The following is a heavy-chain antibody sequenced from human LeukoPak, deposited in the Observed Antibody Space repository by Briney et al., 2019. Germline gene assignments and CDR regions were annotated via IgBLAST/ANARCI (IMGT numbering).Heavy chain of an antibody. CDR2: IIPILGIA. D-gene: IGHD4-17*01. CDR3: AREHYGDYDPLDY. V-gene: IGHV1-69*04. J-gene: IGHJ4*02. Sequence: ASVKVSCKASGGTFSSYAISWVRQAPGQGLEWMGRIIPILGIANYAQKFQGRVTITADKSTSTAYMELSSLRSEDTAVYHCAREHYGDYDPLDYWGQGTLVTVSS. CDR1: GGTFSSYA.